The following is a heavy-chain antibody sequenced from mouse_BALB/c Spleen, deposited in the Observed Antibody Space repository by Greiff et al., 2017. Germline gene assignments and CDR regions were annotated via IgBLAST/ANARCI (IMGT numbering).Heavy chain of an antibody. V-gene: IGHV14-1*02. CDR2: IDPENGNT. J-gene: IGHJ2*01. CDR1: GFNIKDYY. CDR3: ARWGRISY. Sequence: EVKLMESGAELVRPGALVKLSCKASGFNIKDYYMHWVKQRPEQGLEWIGWIDPENGNTIYDPKFQGKASITADTSSNTAYLQLSSLTSEDTAVYYCARWGRISYWGQGTTLTVSS.